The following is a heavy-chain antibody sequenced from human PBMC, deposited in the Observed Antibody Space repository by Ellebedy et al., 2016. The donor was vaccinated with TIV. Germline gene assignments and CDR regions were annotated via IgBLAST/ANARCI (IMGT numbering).Heavy chain of an antibody. CDR3: AKWHGNFDY. V-gene: IGHV3-23*01. CDR1: GFTFSSYA. Sequence: GESLKISXAASGFTFSSYAMSWVRQAPGKGLEWVSAISGSGGSTYYADSVKGRFTISRDNSKNTLYLQMNSLRAEDTAVYYCAKWHGNFDYWGQGTLVTVSS. D-gene: IGHD1-14*01. CDR2: ISGSGGST. J-gene: IGHJ4*02.